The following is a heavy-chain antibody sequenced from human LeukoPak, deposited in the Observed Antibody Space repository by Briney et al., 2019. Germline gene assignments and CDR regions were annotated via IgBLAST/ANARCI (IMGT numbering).Heavy chain of an antibody. Sequence: GGALRLSCAASGFTFSSYGMHWVRQAPGKGLEWVAVISYDGSNKYYADSVKGRFTISRDNSKNTLYLQMNSLRAEDTAVYYCAKDPTGSAAVNWFDPWGQGTLVTVSS. J-gene: IGHJ5*02. CDR3: AKDPTGSAAVNWFDP. CDR2: ISYDGSNK. D-gene: IGHD6-13*01. CDR1: GFTFSSYG. V-gene: IGHV3-30*18.